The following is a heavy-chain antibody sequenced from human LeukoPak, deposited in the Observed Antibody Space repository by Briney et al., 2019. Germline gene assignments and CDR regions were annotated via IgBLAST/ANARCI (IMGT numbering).Heavy chain of an antibody. CDR2: ISYGGKA. D-gene: IGHD5-12*01. Sequence: PSETLSLTCAVSGDSISSGGYWWSWIRQHPGKGPEWIGYISYGGKADYNPSLKSRVAISADTPKNQSSLKLSSTTAADTAVYYCARAPVATPSEFDYWGQGTLVTVSS. V-gene: IGHV4-31*11. CDR3: ARAPVATPSEFDY. J-gene: IGHJ4*02. CDR1: GDSISSGGYW.